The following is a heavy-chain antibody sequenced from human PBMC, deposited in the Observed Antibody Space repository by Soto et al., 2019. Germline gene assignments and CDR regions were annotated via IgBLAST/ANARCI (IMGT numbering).Heavy chain of an antibody. Sequence: QVQLVQSGAEVKPPGSSVKVSCKASGGTSSSYTISWMRQAPGQGLEWMGGIVPIFGMKNYAQKFQDRLTITADTSTSTAYMELSSLRSEDTALYYCSTRGGQEQPFVDYWGQGTLVTVSS. CDR2: IVPIFGMK. J-gene: IGHJ4*02. CDR3: STRGGQEQPFVDY. V-gene: IGHV1-69*17. D-gene: IGHD6-13*01. CDR1: GGTSSSYT.